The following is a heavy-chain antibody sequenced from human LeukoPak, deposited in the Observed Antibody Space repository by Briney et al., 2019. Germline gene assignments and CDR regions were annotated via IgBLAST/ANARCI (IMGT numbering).Heavy chain of an antibody. CDR3: ARHRSDSSSSPIDY. D-gene: IGHD6-6*01. Sequence: GESLKISCKGSGYSFTSYWIGWVRQMPGKGLEWMVIINPSDSDTRYCPSFQGQVTISADKSISTAYLQWTSLKGSDTAMYYCARHRSDSSSSPIDYWGQGTLVTISS. CDR1: GYSFTSYW. V-gene: IGHV5-51*01. CDR2: INPSDSDT. J-gene: IGHJ4*02.